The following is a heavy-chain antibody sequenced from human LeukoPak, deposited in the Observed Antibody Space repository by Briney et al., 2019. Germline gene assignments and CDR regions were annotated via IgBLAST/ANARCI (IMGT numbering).Heavy chain of an antibody. CDR2: IKQDGSEK. V-gene: IGHV3-7*03. CDR3: ARDLHSSGWWDYYYYGMDV. CDR1: GFTFSSYW. Sequence: GGSLRLSCAASGFTFSSYWMSWVRQAPGKGLEWVANIKQDGSEKYYVDSVKGRFTISRDNAKNSQYLQMNSLRAEDTAVYYCARDLHSSGWWDYYYYGMDVWGQGTTVTVSS. J-gene: IGHJ6*02. D-gene: IGHD6-19*01.